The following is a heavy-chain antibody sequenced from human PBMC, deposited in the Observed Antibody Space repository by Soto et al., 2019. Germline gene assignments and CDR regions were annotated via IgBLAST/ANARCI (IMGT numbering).Heavy chain of an antibody. CDR2: ISYDGSNK. J-gene: IGHJ6*02. D-gene: IGHD3-3*01. Sequence: QVQLVESGGGVVQPGRSLRLSCAASGFTFSSYAMHWVRQAPGKGLEWVAVISYDGSNKYYADSVKGRFTISRDNSKNKLYLQMNSLRAEDTAVYYCAASPPYYFWRGYSSPYYYYGMDVWGQGTTVTVSS. V-gene: IGHV3-30-3*01. CDR1: GFTFSSYA. CDR3: AASPPYYFWRGYSSPYYYYGMDV.